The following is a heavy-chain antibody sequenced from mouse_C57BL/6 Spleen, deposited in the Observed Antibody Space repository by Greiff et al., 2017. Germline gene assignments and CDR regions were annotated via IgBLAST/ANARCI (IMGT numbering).Heavy chain of an antibody. Sequence: EVMLVESGGGLVKPGGSLKLSCAASGFTFSDYGMHWVRQAPEKGLEWVAYISSGSSTIYYADTVKGRFTISRDNAKNTLFLQMTSLGSEDTAMYYCASGALGAMDYWGQGTSVTVSS. V-gene: IGHV5-17*01. CDR1: GFTFSDYG. CDR3: ASGALGAMDY. D-gene: IGHD3-1*01. J-gene: IGHJ4*01. CDR2: ISSGSSTI.